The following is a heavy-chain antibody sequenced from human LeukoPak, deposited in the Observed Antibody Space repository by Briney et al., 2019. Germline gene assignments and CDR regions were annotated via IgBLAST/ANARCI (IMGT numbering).Heavy chain of an antibody. V-gene: IGHV6-1*01. Sequence: SQTLSLTCAISGDSVSIKSVSWNWIRQSPSRGLEWLGRTYYRSKWYTDYAVSVKSRININPDTSKNQFSLQSKSVTPEDTAVYYCAGGSGTMAYWGLGTLVTVSS. D-gene: IGHD3-10*01. CDR3: AGGSGTMAY. J-gene: IGHJ4*02. CDR2: TYYRSKWYT. CDR1: GDSVSIKSVS.